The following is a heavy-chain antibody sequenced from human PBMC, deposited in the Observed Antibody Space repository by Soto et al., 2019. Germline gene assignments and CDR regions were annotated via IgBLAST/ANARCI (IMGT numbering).Heavy chain of an antibody. D-gene: IGHD4-4*01. CDR3: ARDGDGRMTTNPYYYNGMDV. CDR2: VFYTGSA. V-gene: IGHV4-59*01. J-gene: IGHJ6*02. CDR1: GGSFSGYY. Sequence: AETLSLTCAVYGGSFSGYYWSWIRQPPWKWLEWIGYVFYTGSANYNASLKSRVSISLDTSNYQFSLKLSSVTAADTAVYYCARDGDGRMTTNPYYYNGMDVWGPGTTVTVSS.